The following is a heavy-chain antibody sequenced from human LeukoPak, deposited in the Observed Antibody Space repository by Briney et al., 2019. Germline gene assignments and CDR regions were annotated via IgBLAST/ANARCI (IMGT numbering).Heavy chain of an antibody. V-gene: IGHV3-49*03. J-gene: IGHJ4*02. D-gene: IGHD3-10*01. Sequence: GVSLRLSCTASGFTFGDYGMSWFRQAPGKGLEWKGFIRSKAYGGTTEYAASVKGRFTISRDDSKSIAYLQMSSLRTEDTAVYYCTRWYYGSGTYYSALGYWGQGTLVTVSS. CDR1: GFTFGDYG. CDR3: TRWYYGSGTYYSALGY. CDR2: IRSKAYGGTT.